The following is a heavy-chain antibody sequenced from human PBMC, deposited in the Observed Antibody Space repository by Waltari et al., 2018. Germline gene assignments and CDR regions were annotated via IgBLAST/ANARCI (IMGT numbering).Heavy chain of an antibody. D-gene: IGHD3-9*01. Sequence: QVQLQESGPGLVKPSEPLSLTCTVSGAPFRTSYWRWIRQPPGKGLEWIGYIYYIGSTNYNPPFKSRVTISIDTSKNQFSLKLSSVTAADTAVYYCASGRVDVSDWPYNYHYMDVWGKGTTVTVSS. CDR1: GAPFRTSY. J-gene: IGHJ6*03. CDR2: IYYIGST. CDR3: ASGRVDVSDWPYNYHYMDV. V-gene: IGHV4-59*01.